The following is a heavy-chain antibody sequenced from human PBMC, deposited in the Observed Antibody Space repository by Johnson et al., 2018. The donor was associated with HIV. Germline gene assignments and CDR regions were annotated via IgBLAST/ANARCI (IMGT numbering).Heavy chain of an antibody. D-gene: IGHD6-13*01. CDR1: GFTFDDYA. J-gene: IGHJ3*02. Sequence: VQLVESGGGLVQPGRSLRLSCAASGFTFDDYAMHWVRQAPGKGLAWVSGISWNSGSIGYADSVKGRFTISRDNAKKSLYLQMNSLKADDTAIYYCAKDEEGYSSAWSAGTAFDIWGPGTMVTVSS. CDR3: AKDEEGYSSAWSAGTAFDI. V-gene: IGHV3-9*01. CDR2: ISWNSGSI.